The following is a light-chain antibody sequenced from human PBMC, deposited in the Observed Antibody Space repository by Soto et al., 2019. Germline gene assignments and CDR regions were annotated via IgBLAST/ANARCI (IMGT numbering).Light chain of an antibody. J-gene: IGLJ2*01. Sequence: QSVLTQPPSASGSPGQSVTISCTGTSSDVGGYNYVSWYQQHPGKAPKLMIYEVSKRPSGVPDRFSGSKSGNTASLTVSGLQAEDEADYYCSSYAGRNNLGVFGGGTKLPVL. CDR2: EVS. CDR3: SSYAGRNNLGV. V-gene: IGLV2-8*01. CDR1: SSDVGGYNY.